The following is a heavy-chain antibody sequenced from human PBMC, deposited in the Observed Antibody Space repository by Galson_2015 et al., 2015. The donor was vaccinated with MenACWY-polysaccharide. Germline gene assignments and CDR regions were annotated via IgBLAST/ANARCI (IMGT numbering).Heavy chain of an antibody. CDR3: ARAGRTDMVVVGYGWGIDS. Sequence: SEPLSLTCTVSGGSMKMTRHYWGWLRQPPGKGLEWTGTVDYSGKTYYNPSLKSRVTISIDTSRTQFSLKLSSVTAADTAVYYCARAGRTDMVVVGYGWGIDSWGQGILVTVSS. CDR2: VDYSGKT. J-gene: IGHJ4*02. V-gene: IGHV4-39*07. D-gene: IGHD2-21*01. CDR1: GGSMKMTRHY.